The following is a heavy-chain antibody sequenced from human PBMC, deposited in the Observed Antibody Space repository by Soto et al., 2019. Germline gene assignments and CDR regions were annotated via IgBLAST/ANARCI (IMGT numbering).Heavy chain of an antibody. CDR2: INPSSGAT. CDR1: GYNFVAYY. J-gene: IGHJ4*02. CDR3: AKDRQYGEYGYNFDY. V-gene: IGHV1-2*02. D-gene: IGHD5-12*01. Sequence: ASVKVSCKASGYNFVAYYMHWVRQAPGQGLEWMGWINPSSGATNFAERFQGRATMTSDTSISTFYMEIKRLNSDDTAVYFCAKDRQYGEYGYNFDYWGQGTLVTVSS.